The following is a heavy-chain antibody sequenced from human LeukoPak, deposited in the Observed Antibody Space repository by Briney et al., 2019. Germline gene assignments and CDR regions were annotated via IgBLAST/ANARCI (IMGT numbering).Heavy chain of an antibody. J-gene: IGHJ4*02. CDR1: GFTVSSNY. CDR2: IYSGGTT. Sequence: GGSLRLSCAASGFTVSSNYMSWIRQAPGKGLEWVSVIYSGGTTNHADSVKGRFTVSRDNSKNTLYLQMNSLRAEDTAVYFCARGSSRAFDYWGQGTLVTVSS. D-gene: IGHD2-2*01. CDR3: ARGSSRAFDY. V-gene: IGHV3-53*01.